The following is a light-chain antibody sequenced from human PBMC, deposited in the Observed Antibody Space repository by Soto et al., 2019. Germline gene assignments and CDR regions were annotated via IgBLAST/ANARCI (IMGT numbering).Light chain of an antibody. CDR1: QSVSSY. CDR3: QQRHMWPIT. Sequence: EIVFTQSPGTLSLSPGERATLSCRASQSVSSYLAWYQQKPGQAPRLLIYDASNRATGIPARFSGSGSGTDFTLTISTLETEDSAVYYCQQRHMWPITFGQGTRLEIK. CDR2: DAS. J-gene: IGKJ5*01. V-gene: IGKV3-11*01.